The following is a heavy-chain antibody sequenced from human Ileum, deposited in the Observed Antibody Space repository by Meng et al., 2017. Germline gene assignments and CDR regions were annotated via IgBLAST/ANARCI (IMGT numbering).Heavy chain of an antibody. Sequence: GPSSVKHDATPALNCTVSVFYNTTYLWNWATQTPGKGLEWIGNIFDNGSPKYNPALKSRVTMSLDTSKNQFYLNLASVTAADTAVYYCARSVWGRAAPDWGQGTLVTVSS. J-gene: IGHJ4*02. CDR3: ARSVWGRAAPD. D-gene: IGHD3-16*01. CDR2: IFDNGSP. CDR1: VFYNTTYL. V-gene: IGHV4-59*01.